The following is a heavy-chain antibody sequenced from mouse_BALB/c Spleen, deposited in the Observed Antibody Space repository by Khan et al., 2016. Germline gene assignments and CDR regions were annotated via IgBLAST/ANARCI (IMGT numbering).Heavy chain of an antibody. CDR3: ARYRYYYGNSRYFDV. CDR1: GYTFTNYG. J-gene: IGHJ1*01. Sequence: QFQLVQSGPELKKPGKTVKISCKASGYTFTNYGMNWVKQAPGKGLKWMGWINTYSGESTYADDFKGRFAFSLETSANTAYLQINNLKNEDTATYFCARYRYYYGNSRYFDVWGAGTTVTVSS. V-gene: IGHV9-3-1*01. D-gene: IGHD1-1*01. CDR2: INTYSGES.